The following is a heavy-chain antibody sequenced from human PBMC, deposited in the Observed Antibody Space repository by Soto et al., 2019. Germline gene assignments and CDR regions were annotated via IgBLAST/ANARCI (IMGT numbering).Heavy chain of an antibody. J-gene: IGHJ4*02. CDR2: IKYDGNEK. CDR3: ASLLDDVTTFEY. D-gene: IGHD1-1*01. V-gene: IGHV3-7*01. Sequence: GSRRLSCGVYGFILSSKSMSWVRQAPGKGLEWVASIKYDGNEKFYVDSVKGRFTVSRDNAKNSLYLQMNSLRGDDTALYYCASLLDDVTTFEYWGQGSLVTVSS. CDR1: GFILSSKS.